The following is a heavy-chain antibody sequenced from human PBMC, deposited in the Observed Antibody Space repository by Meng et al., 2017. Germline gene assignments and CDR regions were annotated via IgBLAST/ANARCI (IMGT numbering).Heavy chain of an antibody. Sequence: GGSLRLSCAASGFTFSSYEMNWVRQAPGKGLEWVSYISSSGSTIYYADSVKGRFTISRDNAKNSLYLQMNSLRAEDTAVYYCARFLLGRRRVVDYFDYWCQGTLVPSPQ. CDR2: ISSSGSTI. CDR3: ARFLLGRRRVVDYFDY. J-gene: IGHJ4*02. V-gene: IGHV3-48*03. CDR1: GFTFSSYE. D-gene: IGHD2-15*01.